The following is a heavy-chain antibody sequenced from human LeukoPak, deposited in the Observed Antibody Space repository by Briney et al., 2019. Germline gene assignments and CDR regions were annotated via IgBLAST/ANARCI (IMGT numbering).Heavy chain of an antibody. CDR1: GGSFSGYY. CDR3: ARPDEYSSSSGYYFDY. J-gene: IGHJ4*02. D-gene: IGHD6-6*01. CDR2: INHSGST. V-gene: IGHV4-34*01. Sequence: PSETLSLTCAVYGGSFSGYYWSWLRQPPGKGLEWIGEINHSGSTNYNPSLKSRVTISVDTSKNQFSLKLSSVTAADTAVYYCARPDEYSSSSGYYFDYWGQGTLVTVSS.